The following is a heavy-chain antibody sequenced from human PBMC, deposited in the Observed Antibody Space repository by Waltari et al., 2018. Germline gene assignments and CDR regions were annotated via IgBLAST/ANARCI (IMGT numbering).Heavy chain of an antibody. J-gene: IGHJ4*02. D-gene: IGHD3-22*01. V-gene: IGHV3-23*01. CDR2: ISGGGGST. CDR3: AKDLAGYYDSSGYRYYFDY. Sequence: EVQLLESGGGLVQPGGSLRLSCAASGFTFSSYAMSWVRQAPGKGREWVSAISGGGGSTYYADSVKGRFTISRDNSKNTLYLQMNSLRAEDTAVYYCAKDLAGYYDSSGYRYYFDYWGQGTLVTVSS. CDR1: GFTFSSYA.